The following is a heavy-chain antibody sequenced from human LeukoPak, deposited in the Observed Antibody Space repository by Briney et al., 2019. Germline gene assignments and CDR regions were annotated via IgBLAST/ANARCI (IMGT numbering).Heavy chain of an antibody. Sequence: SETLSLTCAVYGGSFSGYYWSWIRQPPGKGLEWIGEINHSGSTNYNPSLKSRVTISVDTSKNQFSLKLSSVTAADTAVYYCARADYYDSSGYYYRLGIRFDPWGQGTLVTVSS. CDR1: GGSFSGYY. CDR3: ARADYYDSSGYYYRLGIRFDP. CDR2: INHSGST. J-gene: IGHJ5*02. V-gene: IGHV4-34*01. D-gene: IGHD3-22*01.